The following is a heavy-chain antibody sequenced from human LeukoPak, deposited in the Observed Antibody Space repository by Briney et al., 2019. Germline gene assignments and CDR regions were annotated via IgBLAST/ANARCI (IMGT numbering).Heavy chain of an antibody. CDR1: GFTFSSYA. CDR2: SSGSCGST. CDR3: ARVSGYSSGWYVWYYYMDV. J-gene: IGHJ6*03. D-gene: IGHD6-19*01. V-gene: IGHV3-23*01. Sequence: GGSLRLSCAASGFTFSSYALSWVRQAPGTGLEWVSASSGSCGSTYYADSAKGRFTISRDNAMNSLYLQMNSLRAEDTAVYYCARVSGYSSGWYVWYYYMDVWGKGTTVTVSS.